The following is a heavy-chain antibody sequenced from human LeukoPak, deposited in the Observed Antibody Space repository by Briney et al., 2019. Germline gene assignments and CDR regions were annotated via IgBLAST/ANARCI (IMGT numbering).Heavy chain of an antibody. CDR2: IYYSGST. Sequence: SETLSLTCTVSGGSISSSSYYWGWIRRPPGKGLEWIGSIYYSGSTYYNPSLKSRVTISVDTSKNQFSLKLSSVTAADTAVYYCARAYHSSGWYNYLAYWGQGTLVTVSS. CDR3: ARAYHSSGWYNYLAY. CDR1: GGSISSSSYY. V-gene: IGHV4-39*01. D-gene: IGHD6-19*01. J-gene: IGHJ4*02.